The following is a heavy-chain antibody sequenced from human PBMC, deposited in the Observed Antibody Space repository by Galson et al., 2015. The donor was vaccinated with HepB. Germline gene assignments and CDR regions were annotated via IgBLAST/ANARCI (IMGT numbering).Heavy chain of an antibody. CDR1: GFTFTTYT. CDR2: LTYDDTFT. J-gene: IGHJ4*02. Sequence: CAASGFTFTTYTIHWVRQAPGKGLEWVAVLTYDDTFTFYADFVKGRFTISRDSSKNTLMYLQMHDLTPDDTAVYYCTRGSIVDGHPGVFDSWGPGTLVTVSS. D-gene: IGHD2-15*01. V-gene: IGHV3-30-3*01. CDR3: TRGSIVDGHPGVFDS.